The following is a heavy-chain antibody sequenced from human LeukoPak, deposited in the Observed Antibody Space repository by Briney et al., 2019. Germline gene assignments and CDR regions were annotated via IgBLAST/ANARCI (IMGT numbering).Heavy chain of an antibody. CDR3: ARPVAHYDILTGFRYYYGMDV. J-gene: IGHJ6*02. CDR2: IGTAGDT. D-gene: IGHD3-9*01. CDR1: GFTFSIYD. V-gene: IGHV3-13*01. Sequence: GGSLRLSCAASGFTFSIYDMHGVRHATGKGREGVSAIGTAGDTYYPGSVKGRFTISRENAKKSLYLQMNSLSAEDTAVYYCARPVAHYDILTGFRYYYGMDVWGQGTTVTVSS.